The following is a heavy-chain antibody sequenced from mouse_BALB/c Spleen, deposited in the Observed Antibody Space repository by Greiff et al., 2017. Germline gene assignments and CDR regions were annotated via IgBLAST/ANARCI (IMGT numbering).Heavy chain of an antibody. CDR1: GFNIKDYY. CDR3: NYYGSSYAMDY. CDR2: IDPENGDT. Sequence: VHVKQSGAELVRPGASVKLSCTASGFNIKDYYMHWVKQRPEQGLEWIGWIDPENGDTEYAPKFQGKATMTADTSSNTAYLQLSSLTSEDTAVYYCNYYGSSYAMDYWGQGTSVTGSS. J-gene: IGHJ4*01. D-gene: IGHD1-1*01. V-gene: IGHV14-4*02.